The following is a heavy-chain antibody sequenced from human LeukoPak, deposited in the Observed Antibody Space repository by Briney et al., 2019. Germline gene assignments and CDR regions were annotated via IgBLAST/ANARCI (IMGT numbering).Heavy chain of an antibody. CDR3: ASYYYRSVTSLGY. V-gene: IGHV3-9*01. CDR1: GFTFDDYA. D-gene: IGHD3-10*01. Sequence: PGGSLRLSCAASGFTFDDYAMHWVRQAPGKGLEWVSGISWNSGSIGYADSVKGRFTISRDNAKNSLYLQMNSLRAEDTALYYCASYYYRSVTSLGYWGQGTLVTVSS. CDR2: ISWNSGSI. J-gene: IGHJ4*02.